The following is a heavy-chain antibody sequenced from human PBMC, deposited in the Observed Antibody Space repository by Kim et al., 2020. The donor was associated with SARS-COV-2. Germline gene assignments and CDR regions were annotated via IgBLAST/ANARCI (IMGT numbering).Heavy chain of an antibody. J-gene: IGHJ4*02. D-gene: IGHD3-10*01. Sequence: KSRVTISVDTSKNQFSLKLSSVTAADTAVYYCARGRRYYGSGSYYNFGYYWGQGTLVTVSS. V-gene: IGHV4-34*01. CDR3: ARGRRYYGSGSYYNFGYY.